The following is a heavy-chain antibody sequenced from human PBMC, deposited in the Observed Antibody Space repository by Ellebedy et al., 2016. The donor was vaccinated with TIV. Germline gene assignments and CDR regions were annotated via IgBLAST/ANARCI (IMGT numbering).Heavy chain of an antibody. D-gene: IGHD2-21*02. CDR3: ARVEPSLVVVTAGDAFDI. CDR1: GGSISSYY. V-gene: IGHV4-59*01. J-gene: IGHJ3*02. Sequence: SETLSLTCTVSGGSISSYYWSWIRQPPGKGLEWIGYIYYSGSTNYNPSLKSRVTISVDTSKNQFSLKLSSVTAADTAVYYCARVEPSLVVVTAGDAFDIWGQGTMVTVSS. CDR2: IYYSGST.